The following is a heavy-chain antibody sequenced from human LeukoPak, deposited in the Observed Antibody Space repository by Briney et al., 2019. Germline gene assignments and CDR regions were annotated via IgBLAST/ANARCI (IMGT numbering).Heavy chain of an antibody. CDR2: IYYSGST. D-gene: IGHD6-13*01. CDR3: AREYSSSWSFDY. CDR1: GGSISSSSHY. Sequence: PSETLSLTCTVSGGSISSSSHYWGWIRQPPGKGLEWIGSIYYSGSTYYNPSLKSRVTISVDTSKNQFSLKLSSVTAADTAVYYCAREYSSSWSFDYWGQGTLVTVSS. V-gene: IGHV4-39*07. J-gene: IGHJ4*02.